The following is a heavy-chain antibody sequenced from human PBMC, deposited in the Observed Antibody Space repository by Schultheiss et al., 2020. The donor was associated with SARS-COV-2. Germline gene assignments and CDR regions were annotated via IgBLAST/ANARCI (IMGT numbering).Heavy chain of an antibody. V-gene: IGHV4-59*12. Sequence: SETLSLTCTVSGGSISGYYWSWIRQPPGKGLEWIGYIHYSGTTNYNPSLKSRVTISVDTSKNQFSLKLSSVTAADTAVYYCARRESYDFWSGFSAFDIWGQGTMVTVSS. CDR1: GGSISGYY. CDR2: IHYSGTT. CDR3: ARRESYDFWSGFSAFDI. D-gene: IGHD3-3*01. J-gene: IGHJ3*02.